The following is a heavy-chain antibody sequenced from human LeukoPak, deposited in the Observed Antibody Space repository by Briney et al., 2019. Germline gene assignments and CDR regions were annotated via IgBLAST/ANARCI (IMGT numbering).Heavy chain of an antibody. CDR2: IGWNSNSI. J-gene: IGHJ3*02. D-gene: IGHD1-26*01. Sequence: GGSLRLSCAASGFTFDDYAMHWVRQAPGKGLEWVSGIGWNSNSIGYADSVKGRFTVSRDNAKNSLYLQMSGLRAEDTAVYYCAREGGSYFPDGFDIWGQGTMVTVSS. CDR3: AREGGSYFPDGFDI. CDR1: GFTFDDYA. V-gene: IGHV3-9*01.